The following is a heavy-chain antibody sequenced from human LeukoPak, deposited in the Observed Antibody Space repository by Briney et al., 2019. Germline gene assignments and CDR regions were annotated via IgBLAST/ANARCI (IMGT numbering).Heavy chain of an antibody. CDR1: GFTFSSYG. J-gene: IGHJ4*02. CDR2: IRYDGSNK. D-gene: IGHD2-15*01. CDR3: AKDSAVDCSGGSCYAGLDY. Sequence: PGGSLRLSCAASGFTFSSYGMHWVRQAPGKGLEWVAFIRYDGSNKYYADSVKGRFTISRDNSKNTLYLQMNSLRAEDTAVYYCAKDSAVDCSGGSCYAGLDYWGQGTLVTVSS. V-gene: IGHV3-30*02.